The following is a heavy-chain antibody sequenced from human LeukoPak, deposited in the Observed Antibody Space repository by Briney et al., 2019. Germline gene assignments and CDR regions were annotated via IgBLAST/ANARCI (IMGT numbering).Heavy chain of an antibody. J-gene: IGHJ4*02. Sequence: KPGGSLRLSCAASEFVLSDYYMSWIRQAPGKGLEWISYISSGGSTISYADSVRGRLTISRDNAKNSLYLQMNSLRAEDTAVYYCAREMEGDYGSGTFFDHWGQGNMVTVSS. CDR3: AREMEGDYGSGTFFDH. CDR1: EFVLSDYY. CDR2: ISSGGSTI. D-gene: IGHD3-10*01. V-gene: IGHV3-11*01.